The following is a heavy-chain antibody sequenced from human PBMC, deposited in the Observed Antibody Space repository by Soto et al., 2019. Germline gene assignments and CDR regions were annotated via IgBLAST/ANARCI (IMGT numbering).Heavy chain of an antibody. CDR1: GFTFSSYG. CDR3: AKDGAMGIADY. D-gene: IGHD7-27*01. J-gene: IGHJ4*02. V-gene: IGHV3-30*18. CDR2: ISYDGSNK. Sequence: SLRLSCAASGFTFSSYGMHWVRQAPGKGLEWVAVISYDGSNKYYADSVKGRFTISRDNSKNTLYLQMNSLRAEDTAVYYCAKDGAMGIADYWGQGTLVTVSS.